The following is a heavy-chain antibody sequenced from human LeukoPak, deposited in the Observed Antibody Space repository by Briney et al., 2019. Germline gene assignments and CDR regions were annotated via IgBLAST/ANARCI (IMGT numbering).Heavy chain of an antibody. V-gene: IGHV4-34*01. CDR1: GGSFSGYY. CDR3: ARQAGGYSYGLNWFDP. J-gene: IGHJ5*02. CDR2: INHSGST. D-gene: IGHD5-18*01. Sequence: SETLSLTCAVYGGSFSGYYWSWIRQPPGKGLEWIGEINHSGSTNYNPSLKSRVTISVDTSKNQLSLKLSSVTAADTAVYYCARQAGGYSYGLNWFDPWGQGTLVTVSS.